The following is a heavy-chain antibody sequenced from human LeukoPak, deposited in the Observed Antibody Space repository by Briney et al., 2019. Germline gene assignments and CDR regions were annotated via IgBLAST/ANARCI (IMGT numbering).Heavy chain of an antibody. Sequence: QSGGSLRLSCAVSGFTFSSYGMHWVRQAPGKGLEWVANIKQDGSEKYYVDSVKGRFTISRDNAKNSLYLQMNSLRAEDTAVYYCARVGSSGYFSPYFDYWGQGTLVTVSS. V-gene: IGHV3-7*01. CDR2: IKQDGSEK. D-gene: IGHD3-22*01. CDR1: GFTFSSYG. CDR3: ARVGSSGYFSPYFDY. J-gene: IGHJ4*02.